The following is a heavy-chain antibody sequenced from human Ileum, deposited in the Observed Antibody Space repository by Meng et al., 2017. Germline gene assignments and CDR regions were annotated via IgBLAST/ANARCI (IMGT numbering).Heavy chain of an antibody. D-gene: IGHD7-27*01. J-gene: IGHJ4*02. CDR1: GGSVSTSDYQ. CDR3: ARDHWGSLDY. Sequence: QVQLQEPGPGLVRPSETLSLICTVSGGSVSTSDYQGGWMRQPPGKGLEWIGYAGTNYNPSLKSRVTISVDTSKRQFSLKLTSVTAADTAVYYCARDHWGSLDYWGQGILVTVSS. CDR2: AGT. V-gene: IGHV4-61*08.